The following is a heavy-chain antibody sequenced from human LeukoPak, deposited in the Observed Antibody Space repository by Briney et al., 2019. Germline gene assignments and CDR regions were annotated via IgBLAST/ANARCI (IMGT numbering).Heavy chain of an antibody. CDR1: GYTFTGYY. CDR3: ARQELELRPFDY. J-gene: IGHJ4*02. D-gene: IGHD1-7*01. Sequence: ASVKVSCKASGYTFTGYYMHWVRQAPGQGLEWMGIINPSGGSTSYAQKFQGRVTMTRDMSTSTVYMELSSLRSEDTAVYYCARQELELRPFDYWGQGTLVTVSS. V-gene: IGHV1-46*01. CDR2: INPSGGST.